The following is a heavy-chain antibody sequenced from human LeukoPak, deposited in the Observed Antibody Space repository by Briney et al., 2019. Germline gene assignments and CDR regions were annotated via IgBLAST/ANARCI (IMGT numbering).Heavy chain of an antibody. J-gene: IGHJ4*02. D-gene: IGHD1-26*01. CDR3: ARGGAGVTTGPYDY. V-gene: IGHV4-34*01. CDR2: INYDGST. Sequence: SETLSLTCAVSGESFSGFYWSWIRQSPGKGLEWIAEINYDGSTNHNPSLKSRVTISADTSKRQFSLKLTSLTAADTAVYYCARGGAGVTTGPYDYWGQGTLVTVSS. CDR1: GESFSGFY.